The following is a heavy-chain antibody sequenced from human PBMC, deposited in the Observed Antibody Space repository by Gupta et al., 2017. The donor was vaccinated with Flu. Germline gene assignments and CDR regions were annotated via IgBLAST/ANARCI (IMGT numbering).Heavy chain of an antibody. V-gene: IGHV3-48*03. Sequence: VRQGPGKGLEWVSYISSGGNIIYQADSVKGRFTISRDDAKNSLYLQLNSLRVEDTAVYYCARETKGMAGDDYWGQGTLVTVSS. D-gene: IGHD6-19*01. J-gene: IGHJ4*02. CDR2: ISSGGNII. CDR3: ARETKGMAGDDY.